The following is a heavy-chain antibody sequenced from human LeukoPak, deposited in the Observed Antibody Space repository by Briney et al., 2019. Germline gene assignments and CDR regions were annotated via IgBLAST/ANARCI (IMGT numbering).Heavy chain of an antibody. D-gene: IGHD6-19*01. J-gene: IGHJ4*02. V-gene: IGHV3-53*01. CDR3: ARGVTNIAVGDY. CDR1: GFTVSNNY. Sequence: GGSLRLSCAASGFTVSNNYMNWVRQAPGKGLEWVSIIYSSGNTYYADSVEGRFTISRDNSKNMLYLQMNSLRAEDTAVYYCARGVTNIAVGDYSGQGPLVTVSS. CDR2: IYSSGNT.